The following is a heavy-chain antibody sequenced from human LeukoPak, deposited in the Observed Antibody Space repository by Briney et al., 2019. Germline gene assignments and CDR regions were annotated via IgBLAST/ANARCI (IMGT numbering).Heavy chain of an antibody. V-gene: IGHV1-18*01. CDR3: ARGWAPYYDFWSGYYGWFDP. CDR1: GYTFTSYG. J-gene: IGHJ5*02. D-gene: IGHD3-3*01. CDR2: ISAYNGNT. Sequence: ASVKVSYKASGYTFTSYGISWVRQAPGQGLEWMGWISAYNGNTNYAQKLQGRVTMTTDTSTSTAYMELRSLRSDDTAVYYCARGWAPYYDFWSGYYGWFDPWGQGTLVTVSS.